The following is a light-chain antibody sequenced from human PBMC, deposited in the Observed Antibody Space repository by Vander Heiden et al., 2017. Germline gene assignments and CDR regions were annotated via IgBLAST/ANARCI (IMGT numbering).Light chain of an antibody. CDR3: QLYGSSHPVT. Sequence: TVVTHSPRTLSLSPGERATLSCRARASVSSSYLVWYQQKHGQAPRLLMYGALSRATSIPERFSGSGCGTDLTITISRRVQEDVAVYYCQLYGSSHPVTFGRGTKVEIK. CDR2: GAL. J-gene: IGKJ3*01. V-gene: IGKV3-20*01. CDR1: ASVSSSY.